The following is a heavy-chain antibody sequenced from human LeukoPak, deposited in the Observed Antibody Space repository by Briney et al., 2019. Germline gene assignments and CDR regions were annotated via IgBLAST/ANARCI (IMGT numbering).Heavy chain of an antibody. D-gene: IGHD6-13*01. CDR1: GFTFNSYA. V-gene: IGHV3-23*01. J-gene: IGHJ4*02. CDR2: ISGSGGST. Sequence: GGSLRLSCAASGFTFNSYAMSWVRQAPGKGLEWVSGISGSGGSTYYAESVKCRFTISRDNSKNTLYLQMNSLRAEDTALYYCAKDPVFGYSSSKYYFDYWGQGTLVTVSS. CDR3: AKDPVFGYSSSKYYFDY.